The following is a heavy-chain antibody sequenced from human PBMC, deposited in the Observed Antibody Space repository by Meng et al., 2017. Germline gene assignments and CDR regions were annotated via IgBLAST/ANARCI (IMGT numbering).Heavy chain of an antibody. CDR3: ARRHSVTIVAFDY. V-gene: IGHV4-34*01. CDR1: GGSFSGYY. Sequence: QVQLQQWGAGLLKPSETLSLTCAVYGGSFSGYYWSWIRQSPGKGLEWIGEINHSGSTNYNPSLKSRVTMSLDTSKNQFSLRLSSVTAADTAVYYCARRHSVTIVAFDYWGQGTLVTVSS. J-gene: IGHJ4*02. CDR2: INHSGST. D-gene: IGHD4-17*01.